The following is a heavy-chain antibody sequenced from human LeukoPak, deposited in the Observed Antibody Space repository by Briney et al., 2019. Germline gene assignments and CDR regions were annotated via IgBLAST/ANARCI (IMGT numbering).Heavy chain of an antibody. Sequence: GGSLRLSCAASGFTFSSYGMHWVRQAPGKGLEWVAVIWFDGTNKYYADSVKGRFTISRDNFKNTLYLQMNSLRVEDTAVYHCAKDRVEGKKWLAQFDYWGQGTLVTVSS. V-gene: IGHV3-30*02. J-gene: IGHJ4*02. D-gene: IGHD6-19*01. CDR3: AKDRVEGKKWLAQFDY. CDR2: IWFDGTNK. CDR1: GFTFSSYG.